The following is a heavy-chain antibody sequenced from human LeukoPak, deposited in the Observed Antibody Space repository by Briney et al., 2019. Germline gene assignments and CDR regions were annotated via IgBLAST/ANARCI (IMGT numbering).Heavy chain of an antibody. CDR3: AKPRTTGLGWAQFDY. CDR1: GFTFGTYA. J-gene: IGHJ4*02. Sequence: GGSLRLSCTASGFTFGTYAMSWVRQAPGKGLEWVSAISGSGDRTYYADSVKGRWTISRDNSRDTLYLEMNSLRPEDTAIYYCAKPRTTGLGWAQFDYWGQGSLVTVSS. D-gene: IGHD2-8*02. CDR2: ISGSGDRT. V-gene: IGHV3-23*01.